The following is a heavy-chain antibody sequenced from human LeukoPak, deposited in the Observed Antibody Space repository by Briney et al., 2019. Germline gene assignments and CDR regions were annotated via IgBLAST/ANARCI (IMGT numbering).Heavy chain of an antibody. V-gene: IGHV3-33*01. CDR2: IWYDGSNK. J-gene: IGHJ3*02. CDR1: GFTFSSYG. Sequence: GGSLRLSCAASGFTFSSYGMHWVRQAPGKGLEWVAVIWYDGSNKYYADSVKGRFTISRDNSKNTLYLQMNSLRAEDTAVYYCARDLPSAGAFDIWGQGTMVTVSS. CDR3: ARDLPSAGAFDI. D-gene: IGHD3-10*01.